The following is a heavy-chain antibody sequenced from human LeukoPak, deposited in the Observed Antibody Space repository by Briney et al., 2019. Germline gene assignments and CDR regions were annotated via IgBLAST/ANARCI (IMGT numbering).Heavy chain of an antibody. V-gene: IGHV3-48*03. Sequence: GGSLRLSCAASGFTFSSYEMNWVRQAPGKGLEWVSYISSSGSTIYYADSVKGRFTISRDNSKNTLYLQMNSLRAEDTAVYYCVCDSSGLYYFDYWGQGTLVTVSS. CDR1: GFTFSSYE. CDR2: ISSSGSTI. J-gene: IGHJ4*02. D-gene: IGHD3-22*01. CDR3: VCDSSGLYYFDY.